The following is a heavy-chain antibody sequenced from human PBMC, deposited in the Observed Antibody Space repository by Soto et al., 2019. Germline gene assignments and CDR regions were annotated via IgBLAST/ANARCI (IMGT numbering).Heavy chain of an antibody. CDR1: GGSISSSSSY. CDR3: ARDKITGLFDY. CDR2: IYYSGST. D-gene: IGHD2-8*02. J-gene: IGHJ4*02. Sequence: SETLSLTCTVSGGSISSSSSYWGWIRQPPGKGLEWIGSIYYSGSTYYNPSLKSRVTMSADTSKNQFSLKLTSVTAADTAVYYCARDKITGLFDYWGQGTLVTVSS. V-gene: IGHV4-39*02.